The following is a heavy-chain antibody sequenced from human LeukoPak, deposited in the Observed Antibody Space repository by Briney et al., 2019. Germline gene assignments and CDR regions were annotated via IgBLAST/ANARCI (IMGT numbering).Heavy chain of an antibody. Sequence: PGGSLRLSCAASGFTFSSYAMSWVRQAPGKGLEWVSAISGSGGSTYYADSVKGRFTISRDNSKNTLYLQMNSLRAEDTAVYYCAKGDVPLSGRDWFDPWGQGTLVTVSS. D-gene: IGHD2-15*01. J-gene: IGHJ5*02. CDR3: AKGDVPLSGRDWFDP. CDR2: ISGSGGST. V-gene: IGHV3-23*01. CDR1: GFTFSSYA.